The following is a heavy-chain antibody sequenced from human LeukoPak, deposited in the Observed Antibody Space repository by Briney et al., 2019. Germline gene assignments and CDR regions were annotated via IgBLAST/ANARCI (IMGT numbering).Heavy chain of an antibody. Sequence: APVKVSCKASGYTLIDYYMHWVRQAPGQGLEWMGWINPNSGGTKYAQRFQGRVTMTSDTSISTAYMELSRLRSDDTAVYFCARDRGSSRYADYWGQGTLVTGSS. V-gene: IGHV1-2*02. CDR3: ARDRGSSRYADY. D-gene: IGHD6-13*01. CDR2: INPNSGGT. CDR1: GYTLIDYY. J-gene: IGHJ4*02.